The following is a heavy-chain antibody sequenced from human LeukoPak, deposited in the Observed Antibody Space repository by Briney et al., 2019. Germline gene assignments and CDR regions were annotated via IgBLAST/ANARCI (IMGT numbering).Heavy chain of an antibody. J-gene: IGHJ5*02. D-gene: IGHD6-19*01. V-gene: IGHV4-59*01. Sequence: SETLSLTCTVSGGSISSYYWSWIRQPPGKGLEWIGYIYYGGSTNYNPSLKSRVTISVDTSKNQFSLKLSSVTAADTAVYYCARVWDSSGWPPHWFDPWGQGTLVTVSS. CDR1: GGSISSYY. CDR3: ARVWDSSGWPPHWFDP. CDR2: IYYGGST.